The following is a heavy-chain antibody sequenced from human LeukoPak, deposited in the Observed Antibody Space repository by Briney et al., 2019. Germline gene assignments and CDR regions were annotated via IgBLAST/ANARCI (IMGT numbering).Heavy chain of an antibody. Sequence: SETLSLTCTVSGGSISSYYWSWIRQPPGKGLEWIGYIYYSGSTNYNPSLKSRVTISVDTSKNQFSLKLSSVTAADTAVYYCARDLPLGWFDPWGQGTLVTVSS. D-gene: IGHD3-16*01. CDR3: ARDLPLGWFDP. CDR1: GGSISSYY. J-gene: IGHJ5*02. V-gene: IGHV4-59*01. CDR2: IYYSGST.